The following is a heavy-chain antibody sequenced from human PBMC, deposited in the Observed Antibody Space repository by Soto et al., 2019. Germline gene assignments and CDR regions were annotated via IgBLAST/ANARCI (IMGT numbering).Heavy chain of an antibody. CDR1: GFTFSRYN. J-gene: IGHJ6*02. CDR2: VTTSGDTM. CDR3: VREEASGSSGLTYHYYYNGMDV. Sequence: GGSLRLSCVASGFTFSRYNMHWVRQAPGKGLEWVAYVTTSGDTMFYADSVEGRVAISRDVAKNSVHLQMNSLGDEDTAVYYCVREEASGSSGLTYHYYYNGMDVWGQGTTVTV. V-gene: IGHV3-48*02. D-gene: IGHD3-10*01.